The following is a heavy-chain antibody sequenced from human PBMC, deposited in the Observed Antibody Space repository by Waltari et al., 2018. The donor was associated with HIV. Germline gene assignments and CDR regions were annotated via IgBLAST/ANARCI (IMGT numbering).Heavy chain of an antibody. CDR3: AADFDRRTRTAKRTGGFHV. CDR1: GYSFPALS. D-gene: IGHD1-1*01. CDR2: IDRESDTR. Sequence: QVQLLQSGPEVKKPGASVKVSCNISGYSFPALSLPWVRQPPGGNFAWIGGIDRESDTRVDGQRFQGRVTLAREFDTDTAYLCLVHLTCNGSALNYGAADFDRRTRTAKRTGGFHVGGQGTMVIVS. J-gene: IGHJ3*01. V-gene: IGHV1-24*01.